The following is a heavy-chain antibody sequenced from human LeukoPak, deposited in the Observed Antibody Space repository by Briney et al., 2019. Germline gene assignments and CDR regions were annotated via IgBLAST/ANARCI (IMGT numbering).Heavy chain of an antibody. J-gene: IGHJ4*02. D-gene: IGHD3-22*01. Sequence: GRSLRLSCAASGFTFSSYAMHWVRQAPGKGLEWVAVISYDGSNKYYADSVKGRFTISRDNSKNTLYLQMNSLRAEDTAVYYCARVPYYDSSGYPIDYWGQGTLVTVSS. CDR1: GFTFSSYA. CDR2: ISYDGSNK. CDR3: ARVPYYDSSGYPIDY. V-gene: IGHV3-30*04.